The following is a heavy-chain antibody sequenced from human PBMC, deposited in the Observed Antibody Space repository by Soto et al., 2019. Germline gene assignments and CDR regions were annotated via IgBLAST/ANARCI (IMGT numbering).Heavy chain of an antibody. CDR2: IHYNGNT. D-gene: IGHD5-12*01. Sequence: SEILSLTCTVSGDSIIAYSWSWVRQPPGKGLEWIGNIHYNGNTKYNPSLKSRVTMSVDTSKNQFSLKLISVTAADTAKYFCAREGNLGRWLQPLDFWGQGTLVTVSS. V-gene: IGHV4-59*01. J-gene: IGHJ4*02. CDR1: GDSIIAYS. CDR3: AREGNLGRWLQPLDF.